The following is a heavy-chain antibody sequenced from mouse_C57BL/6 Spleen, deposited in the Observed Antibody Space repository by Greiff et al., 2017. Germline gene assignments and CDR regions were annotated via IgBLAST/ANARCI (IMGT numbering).Heavy chain of an antibody. Sequence: QVQLQLSGPELVKPGASVKISCKASGYAFSSSWMNWVKQRPGQGLAWIGRIYPGDGATNYNGKFKGKATLTADKSSSTAYMQLSSLTSEDSAVYFGASELGPYYFDYWGQGTTLTVSS. D-gene: IGHD4-1*01. V-gene: IGHV1-82*01. CDR1: GYAFSSSW. CDR2: IYPGDGAT. J-gene: IGHJ2*01. CDR3: ASELGPYYFDY.